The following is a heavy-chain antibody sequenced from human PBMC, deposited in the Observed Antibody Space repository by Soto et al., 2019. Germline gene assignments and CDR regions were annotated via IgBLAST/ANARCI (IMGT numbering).Heavy chain of an antibody. V-gene: IGHV2-26*01. CDR2: IFSDAER. J-gene: IGHJ6*02. CDR1: GFSLTTGRMG. D-gene: IGHD2-21*02. Sequence: SGPTLVNPTETLTLTCNVSGFSLTTGRMGVSWIRQPPGKALEWLAHIFSDAERSYSRSLQGRLTVSKVGYGSQVVLTMTNMDPVDSGTQFCVRMHADSYSSDNTMGVWGQRTTVT. CDR3: VRMHADSYSSDNTMGV.